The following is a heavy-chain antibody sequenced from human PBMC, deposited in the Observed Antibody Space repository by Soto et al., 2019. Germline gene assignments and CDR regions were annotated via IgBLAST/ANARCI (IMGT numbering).Heavy chain of an antibody. D-gene: IGHD5-18*01. CDR3: ARGANGYYYFDY. CDR2: ITRDGSST. V-gene: IGHV3-74*01. CDR1: GFSLSDYG. Sequence: EVQLVESGGGLLQPGGSLRLSCAASGFSLSDYGMHWVRQAPGEGLVWLSRITRDGSSTNYADSVKGRFTISRDNAKNTLYLQVNSLRGEATAVYYFARGANGYYYFDYWGQVTLVTSSS. J-gene: IGHJ4*02.